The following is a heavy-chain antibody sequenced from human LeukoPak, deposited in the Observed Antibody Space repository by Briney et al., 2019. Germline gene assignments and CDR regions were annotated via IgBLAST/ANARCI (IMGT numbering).Heavy chain of an antibody. D-gene: IGHD6-25*01. CDR1: GFTFSSYA. Sequence: GGSLRLSCAASGFTFSSYAMSWVRQAPGKGLEWVSGISGSGGSTYYADSVKGRFTISRDNSKNTLYLQMNSLRAEDTAVYYCAKSPGIAAAGTPFDYWGQGTLVTVSS. CDR3: AKSPGIAAAGTPFDY. J-gene: IGHJ4*02. V-gene: IGHV3-23*01. CDR2: ISGSGGST.